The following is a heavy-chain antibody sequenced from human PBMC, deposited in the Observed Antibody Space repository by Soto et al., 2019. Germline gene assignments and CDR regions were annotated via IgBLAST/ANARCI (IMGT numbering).Heavy chain of an antibody. V-gene: IGHV3-23*01. Sequence: GGSLRLSCAVSGLSFSSYAVTWVRQSPGKGLEWVSSISRSGNSTYSADSVRGRFTISRDNSKNTLYLQMNSLRAEDTAVYYCAKDAKILDWLPTSYYFDFWGQGTLVTVSS. CDR2: ISRSGNST. D-gene: IGHD3-9*01. CDR3: AKDAKILDWLPTSYYFDF. CDR1: GLSFSSYA. J-gene: IGHJ4*02.